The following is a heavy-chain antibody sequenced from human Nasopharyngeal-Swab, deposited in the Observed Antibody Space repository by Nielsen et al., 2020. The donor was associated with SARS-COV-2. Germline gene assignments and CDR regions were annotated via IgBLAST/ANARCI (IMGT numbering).Heavy chain of an antibody. CDR3: ARKDVFAYGVDAFDI. J-gene: IGHJ3*02. V-gene: IGHV3-23*01. Sequence: GGSLRLSCAASGFTFSSYAMTWVRQAPGKGLEWVSVVTGIGYGTDYADSVKGRFTISRDNAKNTLYLQMNSLRAEDTAVYYCARKDVFAYGVDAFDIWGQGTMVTVSS. D-gene: IGHD3-10*01. CDR2: VTGIGYGT. CDR1: GFTFSSYA.